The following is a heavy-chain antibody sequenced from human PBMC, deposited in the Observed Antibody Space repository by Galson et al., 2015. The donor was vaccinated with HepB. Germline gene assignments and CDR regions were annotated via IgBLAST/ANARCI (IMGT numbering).Heavy chain of an antibody. CDR1: GFSLSNARMG. D-gene: IGHD2-21*02. CDR3: ARIWQLLPGFYFDH. V-gene: IGHV2-26*01. J-gene: IGHJ4*02. Sequence: PALVKPTQTLTLTCTVSGFSLSNARMGVSWIRQPPGKALEWLAHIFSNDEKSYSTSLKSRLTISKDTSKSQVVLTMTNVDPVDTATYYCARIWQLLPGFYFDHWGQGTLLTVSS. CDR2: IFSNDEK.